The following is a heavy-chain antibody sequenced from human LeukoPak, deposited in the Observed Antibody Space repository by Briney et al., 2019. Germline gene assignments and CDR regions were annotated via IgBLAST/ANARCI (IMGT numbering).Heavy chain of an antibody. CDR1: GGSISSYY. CDR2: IYYSGST. J-gene: IGHJ6*03. V-gene: IGHV4-59*01. CDR3: ARDQRDYYYMDV. Sequence: SETLSLTCTVSGGSISSYYWSWIRQPPGKGLEWIGYIYYSGSTKYNPSLKSRVTISVDTSKNQFSLKLSSVTAADTAVYYCARDQRDYYYMDVWAKGPRSPSP.